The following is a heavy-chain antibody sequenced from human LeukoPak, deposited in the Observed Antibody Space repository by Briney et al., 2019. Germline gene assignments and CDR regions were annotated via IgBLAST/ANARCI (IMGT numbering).Heavy chain of an antibody. CDR1: GGSISSYY. D-gene: IGHD1-7*01. CDR2: IYTSGST. J-gene: IGHJ6*03. Sequence: ASETLSLTCTVSGGSISSYYWSWIRQPAGKGLEWIGRIYTSGSTNYNPSLKSRVTISVDTSKNQFSLRLSSVTAADTAVYYCARSRCPTTSMEVWGKGPPVTVS. CDR3: ARSRCPTTSMEV. V-gene: IGHV4-4*07.